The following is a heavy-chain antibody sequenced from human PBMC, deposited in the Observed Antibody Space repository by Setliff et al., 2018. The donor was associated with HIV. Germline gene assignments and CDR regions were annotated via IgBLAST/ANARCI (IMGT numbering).Heavy chain of an antibody. Sequence: PGGSLRLSCAASGFTFSSFSMTWVRQAPGKGLEWVAAISYDGSNKYYADSVKGRFTIARDKSKNTLYLQMNSLRVEDTAVYYCARDLEGTPYYYYGMDVWGQGTTVTVSS. D-gene: IGHD3-10*01. CDR3: ARDLEGTPYYYYGMDV. V-gene: IGHV3-30-3*01. J-gene: IGHJ6*02. CDR2: ISYDGSNK. CDR1: GFTFSSFS.